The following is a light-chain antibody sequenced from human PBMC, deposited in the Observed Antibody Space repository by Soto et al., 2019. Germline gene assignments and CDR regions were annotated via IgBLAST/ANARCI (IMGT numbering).Light chain of an antibody. CDR2: DAS. Sequence: DIPMTQSPSTLSASVGDRVTITCRASQIISGWLAWYQQKPGKAPKLLIYDASSLESGVPSRFSGSGSGTEFTLTISSLQPDDFATYYCQQLRTFGQGTKVEIK. J-gene: IGKJ1*01. CDR3: QQLRT. CDR1: QIISGW. V-gene: IGKV1-5*01.